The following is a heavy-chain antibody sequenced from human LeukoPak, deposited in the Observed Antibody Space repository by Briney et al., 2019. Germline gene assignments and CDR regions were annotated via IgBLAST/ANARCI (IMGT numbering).Heavy chain of an antibody. CDR1: GFTFRSYV. Sequence: PGGSLRLSCAVSGFTFRSYVMSWVRQAPGKGLEWVSVISDSGDSTYYADSVKGRFTISRDNSKNTLYLQMNSLRAEDTAVYYCAKYRDGYNVGFDYWGQGTLATVSS. J-gene: IGHJ4*02. CDR2: ISDSGDST. V-gene: IGHV3-23*01. CDR3: AKYRDGYNVGFDY. D-gene: IGHD5-24*01.